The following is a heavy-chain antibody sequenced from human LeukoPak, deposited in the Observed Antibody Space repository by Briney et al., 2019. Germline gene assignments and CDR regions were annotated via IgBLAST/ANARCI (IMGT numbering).Heavy chain of an antibody. V-gene: IGHV3-11*01. J-gene: IGHJ5*02. CDR2: ISSSGSTI. CDR3: AREAAGPYYDSSGYYYEVNWFDP. Sequence: GGSLRLSCAASGFTFSDYYMSWIRQAPGKGLEWVSYISSSGSTIYYADSVNGRFTISRDNAKNSLYLQMNSLRAEDTAVYYCAREAAGPYYDSSGYYYEVNWFDPWGQGTLVTVSS. D-gene: IGHD3-22*01. CDR1: GFTFSDYY.